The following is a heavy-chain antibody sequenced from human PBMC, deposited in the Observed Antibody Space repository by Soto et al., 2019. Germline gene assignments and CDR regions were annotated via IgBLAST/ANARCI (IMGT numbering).Heavy chain of an antibody. D-gene: IGHD6-13*01. Sequence: TSETLSLTCAVSGGSISSSNWWSWVRQPPGKGLEWIGEIYHSGSTNYNPSLKSRVTISVDKSKNQFSLKLSSVTAADTAVYYCARVSSSIAAAGSLDYWGQGTLVTVSS. CDR1: GGSISSSNW. J-gene: IGHJ4*02. CDR3: ARVSSSIAAAGSLDY. CDR2: IYHSGST. V-gene: IGHV4-4*02.